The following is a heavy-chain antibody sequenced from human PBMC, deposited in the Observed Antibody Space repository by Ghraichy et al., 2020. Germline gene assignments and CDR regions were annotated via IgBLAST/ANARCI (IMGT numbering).Heavy chain of an antibody. J-gene: IGHJ5*02. CDR2: IRSTANTYAT. V-gene: IGHV3-73*01. CDR3: TTLNLGHCGGDCYTTFDP. CDR1: GFTFSGSA. D-gene: IGHD2-21*02. Sequence: GESLNISCAASGFTFSGSAMHWVRQASGKGLEWVGRIRSTANTYATEYAASVKGRFTISRDDSKNTAYLQMNSLKTEDTAVYFCTTLNLGHCGGDCYTTFDPWGQGTLVTVSS.